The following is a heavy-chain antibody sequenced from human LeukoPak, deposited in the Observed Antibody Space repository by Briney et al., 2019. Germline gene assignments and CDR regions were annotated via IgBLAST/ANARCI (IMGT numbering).Heavy chain of an antibody. Sequence: GGSLRLSCAASGFTFSSYWMSWVRQAPGKGLEWVANIKQDGSEKYYVDSVKGRFTISRDNAKNSLYLQMNSLRAEDTAVYYCAFYSGSYAEDVFDIWGQGTMVTVSS. CDR2: IKQDGSEK. CDR1: GFTFSSYW. CDR3: AFYSGSYAEDVFDI. D-gene: IGHD1-26*01. J-gene: IGHJ3*02. V-gene: IGHV3-7*01.